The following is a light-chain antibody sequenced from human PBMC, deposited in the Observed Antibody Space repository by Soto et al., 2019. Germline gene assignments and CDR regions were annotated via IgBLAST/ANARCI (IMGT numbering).Light chain of an antibody. CDR1: QSVSSG. Sequence: ELVMTQSPATLSVSPGERATLSCRASQSVSSGLAWYQQRPGRAPRLLIYGVSTRATGIPARFSGSGSGTQFTLTISSLKSEDFAVYYCQQYENWPSWTFGQGTKVDI. CDR2: GVS. J-gene: IGKJ1*01. V-gene: IGKV3-15*01. CDR3: QQYENWPSWT.